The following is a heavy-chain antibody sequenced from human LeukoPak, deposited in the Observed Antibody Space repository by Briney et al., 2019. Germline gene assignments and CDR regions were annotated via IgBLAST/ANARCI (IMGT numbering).Heavy chain of an antibody. V-gene: IGHV3-21*01. CDR3: AKVFSMIVVVTTGFDY. CDR2: ISSSSSYI. J-gene: IGHJ4*02. D-gene: IGHD3-22*01. CDR1: GFTFSSYS. Sequence: GGSLRLSCAASGFTFSSYSMNWVRQAPGKGLEWVSSISSSSSYIYYADSVKGRFTISRDNAKNSLYLQMNSLRAEDTAVYYCAKVFSMIVVVTTGFDYWGQGTLVTVSS.